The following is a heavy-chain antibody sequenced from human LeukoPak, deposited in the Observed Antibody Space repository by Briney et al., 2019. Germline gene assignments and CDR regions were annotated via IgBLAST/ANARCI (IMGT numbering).Heavy chain of an antibody. CDR1: GGSFSGYY. D-gene: IGHD3-10*01. V-gene: IGHV4-34*01. CDR2: INHSGST. J-gene: IGHJ5*02. CDR3: ARSPMVRGAMGVYNWFDP. Sequence: SETLSLTCAVYGGSFSGYYWSWIRQPPGKGLEWIGEINHSGSTNYNPSLKSRVTISVDTSKNQFSLKLSSVTAADTAVYYCARSPMVRGAMGVYNWFDPWGQGTLVTVSS.